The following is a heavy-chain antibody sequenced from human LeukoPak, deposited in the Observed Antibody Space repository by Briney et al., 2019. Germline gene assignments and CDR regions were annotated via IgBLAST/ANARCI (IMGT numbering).Heavy chain of an antibody. Sequence: SETLSLTCTVSGGSISSSSYYWGWIRQPPGKGLEWIGSIYYSGSTYYNPSLKSRVTISVDMSKNQFSLKLSSVTAADTAVYYCASRAGTMVRGVIIAGWFDPWGQGTLVTVSS. V-gene: IGHV4-39*01. CDR3: ASRAGTMVRGVIIAGWFDP. J-gene: IGHJ5*02. CDR2: IYYSGST. CDR1: GGSISSSSYY. D-gene: IGHD3-10*01.